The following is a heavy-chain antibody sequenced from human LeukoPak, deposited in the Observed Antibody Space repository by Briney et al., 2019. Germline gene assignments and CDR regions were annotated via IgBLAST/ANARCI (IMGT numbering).Heavy chain of an antibody. CDR1: GFTFSSYA. CDR3: AKPYYYDSSGYYEYYFDY. D-gene: IGHD3-22*01. J-gene: IGHJ4*02. Sequence: GGSLRLSCAASGFTFSSYAMSWVRHAPGKGLEWVSAISGSGGSTYYADSVKGRFTISRDNSKNTLYLQMNSLRAEDTAVYYCAKPYYYDSSGYYEYYFDYWGQGTLVTVSS. CDR2: ISGSGGST. V-gene: IGHV3-23*01.